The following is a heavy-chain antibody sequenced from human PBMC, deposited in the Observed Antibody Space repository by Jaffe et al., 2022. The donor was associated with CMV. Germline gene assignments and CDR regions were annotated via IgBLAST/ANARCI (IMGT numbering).Heavy chain of an antibody. CDR1: GYTFSKYW. Sequence: EVQLVQSGAVVKKPGESLKISCKASGYTFSKYWIGWVRQMPGKGLEWMGIIYPGDSETRYNPSSQGQVTMSADKSLTTAYLQWTSLKASDTAMYYCATLPGSAWFGHGFDIWGQGTLVTVSS. CDR2: IYPGDSET. J-gene: IGHJ3*02. D-gene: IGHD3-10*01. V-gene: IGHV5-51*01. CDR3: ATLPGSAWFGHGFDI.